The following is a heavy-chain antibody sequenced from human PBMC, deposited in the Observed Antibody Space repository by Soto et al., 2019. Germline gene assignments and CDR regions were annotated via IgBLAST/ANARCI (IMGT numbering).Heavy chain of an antibody. V-gene: IGHV4-31*03. CDR1: SGSMNSGGYY. CDR3: ARRGGSSSGYYYYAMDV. Sequence: QVQLQESGPGLVKPSQTLSLTCSVSSGSMNSGGYYWSWIRQHPGKGLEWIGYIYNNGDTYYNPSLKSRLSISLDTSKNQFSLNVTSVTAADTAVYYCARRGGSSSGYYYYAMDVWGQGTTVTVSS. J-gene: IGHJ6*02. D-gene: IGHD6-6*01. CDR2: IYNNGDT.